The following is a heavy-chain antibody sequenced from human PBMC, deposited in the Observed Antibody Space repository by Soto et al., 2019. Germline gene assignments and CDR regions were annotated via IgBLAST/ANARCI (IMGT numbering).Heavy chain of an antibody. CDR1: GGSISSSSYY. Sequence: QLQLQESGPGLVKPSETLSLTCTVSGGSISSSSYYWGWIRQPPGKGLEWIGSIYYSGSTYYNPSLKSRVTISVDTSKNQFSLKLSSVTAADTAVYYCVRGSGYYYYVDYWGQGTLVTVSS. J-gene: IGHJ4*02. D-gene: IGHD3-22*01. CDR3: VRGSGYYYYVDY. V-gene: IGHV4-39*01. CDR2: IYYSGST.